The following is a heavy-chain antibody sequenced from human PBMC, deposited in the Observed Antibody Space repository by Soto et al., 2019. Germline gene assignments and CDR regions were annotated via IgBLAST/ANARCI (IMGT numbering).Heavy chain of an antibody. D-gene: IGHD4-17*01. CDR3: ANYGGNSEDYYYFGMDV. V-gene: IGHV3-23*01. CDR2: ISGSRGTT. Sequence: GGSLRLSCSTSGFTFSTYAMNWVRQAPGKGLEWVSAISGSRGTTYYADSVRGRFTISRDNSKNTLFLQMNSLRAEDTAVYYCANYGGNSEDYYYFGMDVWGRGTTVTVSS. CDR1: GFTFSTYA. J-gene: IGHJ6*02.